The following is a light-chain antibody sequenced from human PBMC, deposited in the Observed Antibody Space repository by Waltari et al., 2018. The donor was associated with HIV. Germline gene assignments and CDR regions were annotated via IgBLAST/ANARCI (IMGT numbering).Light chain of an antibody. CDR2: EVS. Sequence: QSALTQPASVSGSPGQSITIPCTGTSSDVGAYNYVSWYQQHPDKAPRLMIFEVSNRPSEVVNRFSGSKSGNTASLTISGLQAEDEADYYCSSYTTTRTLVFGGGTKLTVL. J-gene: IGLJ2*01. V-gene: IGLV2-14*01. CDR3: SSYTTTRTLV. CDR1: SSDVGAYNY.